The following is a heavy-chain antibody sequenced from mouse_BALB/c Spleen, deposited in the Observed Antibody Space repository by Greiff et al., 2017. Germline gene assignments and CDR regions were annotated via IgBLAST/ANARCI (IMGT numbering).Heavy chain of an antibody. J-gene: IGHJ4*01. Sequence: EVQLVESGPGLVKPSQSLSLTCSVTGYSITSGYYRHWIRQFPGNQLEWMGYISYDGSNNYNPSLKNRISITRDTSKNQFFLKLNSVTTEDTATYYCARYGNYEDAMDYWGQGTSVTVSS. CDR2: ISYDGSN. CDR3: ARYGNYEDAMDY. CDR1: GYSITSGYY. D-gene: IGHD2-10*02. V-gene: IGHV3-6*02.